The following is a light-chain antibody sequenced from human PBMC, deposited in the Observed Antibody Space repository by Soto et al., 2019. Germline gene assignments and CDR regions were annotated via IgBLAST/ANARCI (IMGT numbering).Light chain of an antibody. CDR1: QSVSSSH. CDR2: GAS. V-gene: IGKV3-20*01. CDR3: QHYGTSPPALT. Sequence: DIVLTQSPGTLSLPPGERAILSCSASQSVSSSHLAWYQQKPGQAPRLLIYGASSRATGILDRFSGSGSGTDFSLTISRLEPEDFAVYYCQHYGTSPPALTFGGGTKVEIK. J-gene: IGKJ4*01.